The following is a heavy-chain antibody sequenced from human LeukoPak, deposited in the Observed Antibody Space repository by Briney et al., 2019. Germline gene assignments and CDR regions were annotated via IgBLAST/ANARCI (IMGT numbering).Heavy chain of an antibody. CDR1: GFTFDDYT. V-gene: IGHV3-43*01. J-gene: IGHJ3*02. CDR3: AKDMGDYGFWSGYSAGDAFDI. Sequence: GGSLRLSCAASGFTFDDYTMHWVRQAPGKGLEWVSLISWDGGSTYYADSVKGRFTISRDNSKNSLYLQMNSLRTEDTALYYCAKDMGDYGFWSGYSAGDAFDIWGQGTMVTVSS. D-gene: IGHD3-3*01. CDR2: ISWDGGST.